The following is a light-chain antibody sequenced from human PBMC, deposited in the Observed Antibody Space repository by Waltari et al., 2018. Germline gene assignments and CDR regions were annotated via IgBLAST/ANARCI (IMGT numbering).Light chain of an antibody. CDR3: KSANGTGAVRV. J-gene: IGLJ2*01. V-gene: IGLV3-25*03. CDR2: KDT. CDR1: ALPKQY. Sequence: SYELTQAPSVSVSPGQTARITCSGDALPKQYAYWYQQKADQAPEVIIYKDTERPSGIPERVSGATSGTTGTLTITGVQTEDEADYYGKSANGTGAVRVFGGGTKLTVL.